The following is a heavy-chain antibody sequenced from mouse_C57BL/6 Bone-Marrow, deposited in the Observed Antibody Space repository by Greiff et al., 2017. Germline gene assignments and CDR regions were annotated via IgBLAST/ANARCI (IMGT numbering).Heavy chain of an antibody. D-gene: IGHD2-4*01. V-gene: IGHV5-6*01. J-gene: IGHJ3*01. Sequence: EVQGVESGGDLVKPGGSLKLSCAASGFTFSSYGMSWVRQTPDKRLEWVATISSGGSYTYYPDSVKGRFTISRDNAKNTLYLQMGSLKSEDTAMYYCARRGLRVSAWFAYWGQGTLVTVSA. CDR3: ARRGLRVSAWFAY. CDR1: GFTFSSYG. CDR2: ISSGGSYT.